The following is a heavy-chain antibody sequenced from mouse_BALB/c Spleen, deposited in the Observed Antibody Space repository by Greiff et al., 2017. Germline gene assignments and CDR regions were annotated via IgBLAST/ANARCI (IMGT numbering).Heavy chain of an antibody. J-gene: IGHJ3*01. CDR2: ISYGGST. CDR3: ASHYYGSPLFAY. V-gene: IGHV3-8*02. CDR1: GDSITSGY. D-gene: IGHD1-1*01. Sequence: EVQLQQSGPSLVKPSQTLSLTCSVTGDSITSGYWNWIRKFPGNKLEYMGYISYGGSTYYNPSLKSRISITRDTSKNQYYLQLNSVTTEDTATYYCASHYYGSPLFAYWGQGTLVTVSA.